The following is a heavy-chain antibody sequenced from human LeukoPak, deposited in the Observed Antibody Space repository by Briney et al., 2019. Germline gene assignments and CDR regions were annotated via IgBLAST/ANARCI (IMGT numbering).Heavy chain of an antibody. V-gene: IGHV1-69*04. D-gene: IGHD5-18*01. CDR3: ARRSDTGVVPHHSYYCFDV. CDR1: GGTFSTYE. CDR2: IIPVLNTA. Sequence: SVKVSCEASGGTFSTYEINWVRQAPGQGLEWVGRIIPVLNTANYAQRFQGRVTITADKSTNTAYMELSGLRSEDTATYYCARRSDTGVVPHHSYYCFDVWGQGTAVTVS. J-gene: IGHJ6*02.